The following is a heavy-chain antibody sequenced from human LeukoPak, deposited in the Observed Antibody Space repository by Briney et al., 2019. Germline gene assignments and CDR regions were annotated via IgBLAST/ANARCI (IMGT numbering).Heavy chain of an antibody. CDR2: IWHSGGN. J-gene: IGHJ4*02. D-gene: IGHD4-17*01. CDR3: ARDPSSTGYY. Sequence: SETLSLTCAVSGYSISTGYYWGWIRQPPGKGLEWIGNIWHSGGNYYNPSLKSRVTISLGTSKNQFSLRLTSVTAADTAVYYCARDPSSTGYYWGQGILVIVSS. V-gene: IGHV4-38-2*02. CDR1: GYSISTGYY.